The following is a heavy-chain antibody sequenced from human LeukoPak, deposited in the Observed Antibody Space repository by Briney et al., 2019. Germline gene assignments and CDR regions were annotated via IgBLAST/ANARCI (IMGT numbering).Heavy chain of an antibody. V-gene: IGHV3-21*01. CDR3: ASGYYDSSGYFI. Sequence: GGSLRLSCAASGSTFSSYSMNWVRQAPGKGLEWVSSISSSSSYIYYADSVKGRFTISRDNAKNSLYLQMNSLRAEDTAVYYCASGYYDSSGYFIWGQGTLVTVSS. J-gene: IGHJ4*02. D-gene: IGHD3-22*01. CDR2: ISSSSSYI. CDR1: GSTFSSYS.